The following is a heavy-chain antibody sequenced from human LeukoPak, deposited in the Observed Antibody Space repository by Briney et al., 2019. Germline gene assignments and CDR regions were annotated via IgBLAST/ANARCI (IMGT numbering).Heavy chain of an antibody. J-gene: IGHJ4*02. CDR3: ARTVEMALFDY. D-gene: IGHD5-24*01. CDR1: GYTFTSYY. V-gene: IGHV1-46*01. CDR2: ISPSGGST. Sequence: ASVKVSCKASGYTFTSYYMHWVRQAPGQGLEWMGIISPSGGSTSYAQKFQGRVTMTRDTSTSTVYMELSSLRSEDTAVYYCARTVEMALFDYWGQGTLVTVSS.